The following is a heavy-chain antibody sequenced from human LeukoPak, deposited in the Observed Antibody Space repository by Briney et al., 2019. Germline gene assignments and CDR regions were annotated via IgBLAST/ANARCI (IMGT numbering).Heavy chain of an antibody. Sequence: ASETLSLTCTVSGGSISRYYWSWIRQPPGKGLEWIGYIYYSGSTNYNPSLKSRVTISVDTSKNQFSLKLSSVTAADTAVYYCARDRRYSYGYDYWGQGTLVTVSS. CDR2: IYYSGST. CDR3: ARDRRYSYGYDY. V-gene: IGHV4-59*01. D-gene: IGHD5-18*01. CDR1: GGSISRYY. J-gene: IGHJ4*02.